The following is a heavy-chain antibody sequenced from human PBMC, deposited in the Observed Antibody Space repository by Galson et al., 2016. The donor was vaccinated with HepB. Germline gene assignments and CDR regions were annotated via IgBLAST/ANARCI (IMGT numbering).Heavy chain of an antibody. V-gene: IGHV3-21*01. CDR3: ARDRRGGSNTLDY. CDR2: ISGRSSYI. Sequence: SLRLSCAASTFTFSDYSMNWVRQAPGKGLEWVSFISGRSSYIYYADSVEGRFTVSRDNAKNSLYLQMNSLRAEDTAVYYCARDRRGGSNTLDYWGQGTLVTVSS. J-gene: IGHJ4*02. D-gene: IGHD1-26*01. CDR1: TFTFSDYS.